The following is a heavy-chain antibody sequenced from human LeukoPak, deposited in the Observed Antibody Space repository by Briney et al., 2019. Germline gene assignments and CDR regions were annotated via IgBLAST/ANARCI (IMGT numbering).Heavy chain of an antibody. CDR2: ISYDGSNK. V-gene: IGHV3-30-3*01. J-gene: IGHJ4*02. CDR1: GFTFNNYA. CDR3: ARDFGPDYGGNTGFDY. D-gene: IGHD4-23*01. Sequence: PGGSLRLSCAASGFTFNNYAMDWVRQAPGKGPEWVAAISYDGSNKYFADSVKGRFTMSRDNSKNTLDLQMSSLRAEDTAVYYCARDFGPDYGGNTGFDYWGQGTLVTVSS.